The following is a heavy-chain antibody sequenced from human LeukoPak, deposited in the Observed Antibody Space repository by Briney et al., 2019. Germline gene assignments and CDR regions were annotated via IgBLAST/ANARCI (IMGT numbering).Heavy chain of an antibody. D-gene: IGHD2-2*01. J-gene: IGHJ5*02. CDR3: AKPRVPAAMYNWFDP. V-gene: IGHV4-31*03. Sequence: SQTLSLTCTVSGGSISSGGYYWSWIRQHPGKGLEWIGYIYYSGSTYYNPSLKSRVTISVDTSKNQFSLKLSSVTAADTAVYYCAKPRVPAAMYNWFDPWGQGTLVTVSS. CDR2: IYYSGST. CDR1: GGSISSGGYY.